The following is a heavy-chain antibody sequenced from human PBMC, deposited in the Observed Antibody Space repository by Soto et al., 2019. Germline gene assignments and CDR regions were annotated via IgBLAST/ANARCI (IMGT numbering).Heavy chain of an antibody. V-gene: IGHV3-23*01. Sequence: EVQVLESGGDLVQPGGSLRLSCVASGFTYSSFAMSWLRQAPGRGLEWVSTIGGSGTTIFYADSVKGRFTISRDNSKNTLFLQMSSLRAEDTAIYYCAKRPEYSNSWYSFDPWGQGTLVTVSS. CDR3: AKRPEYSNSWYSFDP. D-gene: IGHD6-13*01. J-gene: IGHJ5*02. CDR2: IGGSGTTI. CDR1: GFTYSSFA.